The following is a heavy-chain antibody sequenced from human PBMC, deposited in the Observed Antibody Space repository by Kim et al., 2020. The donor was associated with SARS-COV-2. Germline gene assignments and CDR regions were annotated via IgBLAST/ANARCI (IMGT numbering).Heavy chain of an antibody. V-gene: IGHV3-48*02. J-gene: IGHJ5*02. CDR3: ARGLLRSGLAEFDP. CDR1: GFTFSSYS. D-gene: IGHD3-16*01. CDR2: ISSSSSTI. Sequence: GGSLRLSCAASGFTFSSYSMNWVRQAPGKGLEWVSYISSSSSTIYYADSVKGRFTISRDNAKNSLYLQMNSLRDEDTAVYYCARGLLRSGLAEFDPWGQGTLVTVSS.